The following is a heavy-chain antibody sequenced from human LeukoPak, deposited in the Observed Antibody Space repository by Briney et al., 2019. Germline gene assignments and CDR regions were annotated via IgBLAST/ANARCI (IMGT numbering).Heavy chain of an antibody. V-gene: IGHV4-39*01. CDR1: GGSISSSSYY. CDR2: IYYSGST. CDR3: ARLKWIQLWLGSNWFDP. J-gene: IGHJ5*02. Sequence: SEPLSLTCTVSGGSISSSSYYWGWIRQPPGKGLEWIGSIYYSGSTYYNPSLKSRVTISVDTSKNQFSLKLSSVTAADTAVYYCARLKWIQLWLGSNWFDPWGQGTLVTVSS. D-gene: IGHD5-18*01.